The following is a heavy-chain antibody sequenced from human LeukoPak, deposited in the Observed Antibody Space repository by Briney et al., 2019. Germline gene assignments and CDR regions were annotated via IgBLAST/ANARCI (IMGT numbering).Heavy chain of an antibody. CDR2: MSYDGVDE. CDR3: ATEWAGATRRFEH. D-gene: IGHD1-26*01. V-gene: IGHV3-30*04. CDR1: GFTFSSYA. J-gene: IGHJ4*02. Sequence: GGSLRLSCAASGFTFSSYAMSWVRQAPGKGLEWVAVMSYDGVDEYYADSVKGRFTIFRDNSKDTLYLQLNALTADDTAVYYCATEWAGATRRFEHWGQGTLVTVSS.